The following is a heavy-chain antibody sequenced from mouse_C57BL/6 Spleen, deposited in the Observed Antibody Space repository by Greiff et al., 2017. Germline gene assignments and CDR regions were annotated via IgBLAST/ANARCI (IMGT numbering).Heavy chain of an antibody. Sequence: EVKVVESGAGLVKPGGSLKLSCAASGFTFSSYAMSWVRQTPEKRLEWVAYISSGGDYIYYADTVKGRFTISRDNARNTLYLQMSSLKSEDTAMYYCTRDRSGNYFDYWGQGTTLTVSS. CDR3: TRDRSGNYFDY. CDR2: ISSGGDYI. V-gene: IGHV5-9-1*02. CDR1: GFTFSSYA. D-gene: IGHD3-1*01. J-gene: IGHJ2*01.